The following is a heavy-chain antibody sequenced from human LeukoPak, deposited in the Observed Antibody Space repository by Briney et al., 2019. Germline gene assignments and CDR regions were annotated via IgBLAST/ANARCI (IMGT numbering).Heavy chain of an antibody. CDR1: GFTFSDYY. CDR3: GRVDYGVSVIDS. J-gene: IGHJ4*02. Sequence: PGGSLRLSCAASGFTFSDYYMDWVRQAPGKGLEWVGRSRNKANSYTTEYAASVKGRFSISRDDSRKSLYLQMNSLRYEDTAVYYCGRVDYGVSVIDSWGPGTLVTVSS. D-gene: IGHD2-8*01. V-gene: IGHV3-72*01. CDR2: SRNKANSYTT.